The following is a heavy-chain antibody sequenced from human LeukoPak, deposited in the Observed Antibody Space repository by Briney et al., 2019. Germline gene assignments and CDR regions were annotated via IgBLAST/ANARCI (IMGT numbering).Heavy chain of an antibody. J-gene: IGHJ4*02. CDR1: GFTFRSYA. CDR3: AKDPYGSGSYYKGGYFDY. CDR2: ISGSGSDT. V-gene: IGHV3-23*01. Sequence: GGSLRLSCAASGFTFRSYAMSWVRQAPGKGLEWVSAISGSGSDTEYADSVKGRFTISRDNSKTTLYLQMSSLRVEDTAVYYCAKDPYGSGSYYKGGYFDYWGQGTLVTVSS. D-gene: IGHD3-10*01.